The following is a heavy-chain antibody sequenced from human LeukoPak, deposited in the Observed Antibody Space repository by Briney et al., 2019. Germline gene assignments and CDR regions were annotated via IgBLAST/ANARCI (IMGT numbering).Heavy chain of an antibody. J-gene: IGHJ5*01. Sequence: QSGGSLRLSCAASGFSFSDYWMSRVRQSPEKGLEWVANIKEDGSARYYVDSVKGRFTISRDNAKNFLYLQMTSLRVEDTAMYYCARDPRDDHNSLDSWGQGTQVTVSS. CDR2: IKEDGSAR. V-gene: IGHV3-7*03. CDR1: GFSFSDYW. CDR3: ARDPRDDHNSLDS.